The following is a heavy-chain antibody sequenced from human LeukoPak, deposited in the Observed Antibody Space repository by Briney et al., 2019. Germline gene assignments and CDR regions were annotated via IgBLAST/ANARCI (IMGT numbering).Heavy chain of an antibody. CDR2: ISGSGGST. D-gene: IGHD3-22*01. J-gene: IGHJ4*02. CDR1: GFTLKNHW. CDR3: AKHYYDSSGYYYFDY. Sequence: GGSLRLSCAASGFTLKNHWMHWVRQAPGEGLEWVSAISGSGGSTFYADSVKGRFTISRDNSKNTLYLQMNSLRAEDTAVYYCAKHYYDSSGYYYFDYWGQGTLVTVSS. V-gene: IGHV3-23*01.